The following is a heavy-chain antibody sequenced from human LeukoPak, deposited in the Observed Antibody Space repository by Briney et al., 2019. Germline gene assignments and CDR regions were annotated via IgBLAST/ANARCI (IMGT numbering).Heavy chain of an antibody. D-gene: IGHD2-2*01. CDR3: ARVAGYCSSTSSCYNDY. CDR2: ISSSGSYI. J-gene: IGHJ4*02. V-gene: IGHV3-21*01. Sequence: GGSLRLSCAASGFAFNTYTMTWVRQPPGKGLEWVSSISSSGSYIYQTDSVKGRFSTSRDNAKTSLYLQMNSLRAEDTAVYYCARVAGYCSSTSSCYNDYWGQGTLVTVSS. CDR1: GFAFNTYT.